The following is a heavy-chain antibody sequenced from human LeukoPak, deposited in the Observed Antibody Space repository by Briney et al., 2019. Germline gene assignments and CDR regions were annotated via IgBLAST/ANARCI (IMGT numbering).Heavy chain of an antibody. D-gene: IGHD3-9*01. CDR2: IYYNGIT. J-gene: IGHJ4*02. CDR3: AGAVTGYYLSHYYFPY. V-gene: IGHV4-30-4*01. CDR1: GDSISSGDYY. Sequence: PSETLSLTRTVSGDSISSGDYYWTWIRQPPGKGLEWIGYIYYNGITYYNPSLTSRVIISVDQPKKQFSLKLSSVTAADTAVYYCAGAVTGYYLSHYYFPYWGRGTLVTVSS.